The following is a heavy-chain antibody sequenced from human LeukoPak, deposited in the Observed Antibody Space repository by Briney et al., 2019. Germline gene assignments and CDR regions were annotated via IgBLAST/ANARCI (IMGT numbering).Heavy chain of an antibody. V-gene: IGHV3-30*02. CDR1: GFTFSSYG. Sequence: GGSLRLSCAASGFTFSSYGMHGLRQAPDKGREWVAYIRYDGSNKYYADSVKGRFTISRDNSKNTLYLQMNSLRAEDTAVYYCARIVVVPAANDFDYWGQGTLVTVSS. CDR2: IRYDGSNK. CDR3: ARIVVVPAANDFDY. D-gene: IGHD2-2*01. J-gene: IGHJ4*02.